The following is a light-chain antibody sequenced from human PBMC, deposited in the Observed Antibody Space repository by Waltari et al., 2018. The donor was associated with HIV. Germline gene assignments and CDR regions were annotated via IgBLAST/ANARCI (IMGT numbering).Light chain of an antibody. Sequence: QAVVTQEPSLTVSPGGTITLTCGASTGAVTSGPYPYWFQQKPGQAPRTVIYDTTNTHSWTPARFSGSLLGGKAALTLSGAQPEDEADYYCLLYYSGARVFVGGTKLTVL. J-gene: IGLJ3*02. CDR1: TGAVTSGPY. V-gene: IGLV7-46*01. CDR3: LLYYSGARV. CDR2: DTT.